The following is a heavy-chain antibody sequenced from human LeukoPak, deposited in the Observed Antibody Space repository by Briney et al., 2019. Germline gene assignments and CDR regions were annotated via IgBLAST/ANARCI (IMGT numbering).Heavy chain of an antibody. D-gene: IGHD3-3*02. CDR2: ISSSSSTI. Sequence: GGSLRLSCAASGFTFSSYSMNWVRQAPGKGLEWVSYISSSSSTIYYADSVKGRFTISRDNSKNTLYLQMGSLRAEDMAVYYCARVSMNYYYYYMDVWGKGTTVTVSS. J-gene: IGHJ6*03. V-gene: IGHV3-48*01. CDR1: GFTFSSYS. CDR3: ARVSMNYYYYYMDV.